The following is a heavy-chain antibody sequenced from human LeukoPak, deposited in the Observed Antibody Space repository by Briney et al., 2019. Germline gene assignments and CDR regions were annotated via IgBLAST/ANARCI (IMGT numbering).Heavy chain of an antibody. CDR1: GGSISSGSYY. J-gene: IGHJ6*03. V-gene: IGHV4-61*02. Sequence: SETLSLTCTVSGGSISSGSYYWSWIRQPAGKGLEWIGRIYTSGSTNYNPSLKSRVTMSVDTSKNQFSLKLSSVTAADTAVYYCARERPPGLYYYYYYMDVWGKGTTVTISS. CDR3: ARERPPGLYYYYYYMDV. CDR2: IYTSGST.